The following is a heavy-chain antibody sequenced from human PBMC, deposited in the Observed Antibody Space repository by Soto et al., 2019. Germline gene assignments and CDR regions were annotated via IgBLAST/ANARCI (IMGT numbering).Heavy chain of an antibody. J-gene: IGHJ4*02. D-gene: IGHD1-26*01. CDR1: GYTFTTYY. Sequence: QVQLVQSGAEVKKPGASEKVSCKASGYTFTTYYLHWVRQAPGQGLEWMGMINPTGGSTSYAHKFQGRVTMTRDTSTSTVYMELSSLRSDDTAMYYCTRNVNSGLDYWGQGTLVTVSS. V-gene: IGHV1-46*01. CDR3: TRNVNSGLDY. CDR2: INPTGGST.